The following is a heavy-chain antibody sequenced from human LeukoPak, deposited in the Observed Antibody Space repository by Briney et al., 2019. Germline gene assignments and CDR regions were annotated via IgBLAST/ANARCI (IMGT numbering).Heavy chain of an antibody. D-gene: IGHD3-10*01. Sequence: SETLSLTCTVSGGSMSSYYWSWIRQPAGKGLEWIGRIYFTGSTKYNPSLKSRVTMSVDMSKNQFSLKVSSVTAADTAVYYCARVFDSGSQAYFYYMDVWGKGTTVTIFS. V-gene: IGHV4-4*07. J-gene: IGHJ6*03. CDR3: ARVFDSGSQAYFYYMDV. CDR2: IYFTGST. CDR1: GGSMSSYY.